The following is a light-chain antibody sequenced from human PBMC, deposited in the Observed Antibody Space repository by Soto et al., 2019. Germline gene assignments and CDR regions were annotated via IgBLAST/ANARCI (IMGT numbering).Light chain of an antibody. V-gene: IGKV3-20*01. CDR2: GAS. J-gene: IGKJ5*01. CDR3: QQYSDLPMT. CDR1: PPVQHNY. Sequence: DIVLPQSPGTLSLSPGESSILSGRARPPVQHNYLARCQHKPGQAPRLLIYGASRRATAIPDRFSGSASGTDSTLTTSRLEPEDFAVYFCQQYSDLPMTFGQARRLEIK.